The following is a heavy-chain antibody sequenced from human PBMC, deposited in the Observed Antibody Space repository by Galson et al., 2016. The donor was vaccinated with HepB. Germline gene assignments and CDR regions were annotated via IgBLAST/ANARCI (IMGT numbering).Heavy chain of an antibody. J-gene: IGHJ4*02. V-gene: IGHV3-48*02. CDR2: IHSSGNTI. CDR3: ARDQCGPDCYQPDF. D-gene: IGHD2-21*01. CDR1: GVSLITQS. Sequence: SLRLSCAASGVSLITQSVNWVRQAPGKGLEWVSYIHSSGNTIHYGDSVKGRFTVSRDNAKNSLYLQMNSLREEDTAVYYCARDQCGPDCYQPDFWGQGSLVTVSS.